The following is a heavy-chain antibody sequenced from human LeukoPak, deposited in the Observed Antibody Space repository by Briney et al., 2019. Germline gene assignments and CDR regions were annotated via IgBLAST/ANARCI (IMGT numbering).Heavy chain of an antibody. Sequence: GGSLRLSCAASGFTFSDFCMSWIRQAPGKGLEYVSSISINGDKTYYAESVKGRFTISRDNSKNTLYLQLSSLRVEDTAVYYCIKDRIGTWSFDHWGQGTLLTVSS. J-gene: IGHJ4*02. CDR3: IKDRIGTWSFDH. CDR2: ISINGDKT. CDR1: GFTFSDFC. V-gene: IGHV3-64D*06. D-gene: IGHD1-26*01.